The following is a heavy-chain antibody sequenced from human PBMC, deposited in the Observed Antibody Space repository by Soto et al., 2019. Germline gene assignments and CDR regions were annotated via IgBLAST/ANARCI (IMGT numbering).Heavy chain of an antibody. J-gene: IGHJ2*01. CDR3: AREVVVAAYWYFDL. CDR1: GGTFSSYT. D-gene: IGHD2-15*01. Sequence: QVQLVQSGAEVKKPGSSVKVSCKASGGTFSSYTISWVRQAPGQGLEWMGRIIPILGIANYAQKFQGRVTITADKSTSTAYMELSSLRSEDTAVYYCAREVVVAAYWYFDLWGRGTLVTVSS. V-gene: IGHV1-69*08. CDR2: IIPILGIA.